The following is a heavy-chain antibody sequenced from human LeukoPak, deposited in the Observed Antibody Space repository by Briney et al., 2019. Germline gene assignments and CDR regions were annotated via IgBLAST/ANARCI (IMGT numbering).Heavy chain of an antibody. CDR3: ARVRYYYYYYMDV. V-gene: IGHV1-2*02. CDR1: GYTFTGYY. CDR2: INPNSGGT. Sequence: ASVKVSCKASGYTFTGYYMHWVRQAPGQGLEWMGWINPNSGGTNYAQKFQGRVTVTRDTSISTAYMELSRLRSDDTAVYYCARVRYYYYYYMDVWGKGTTVTISS. J-gene: IGHJ6*03.